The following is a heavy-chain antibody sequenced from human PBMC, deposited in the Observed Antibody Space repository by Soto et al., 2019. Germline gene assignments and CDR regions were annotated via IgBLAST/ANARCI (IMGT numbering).Heavy chain of an antibody. CDR1: GFTFSSYG. CDR3: ARSIAAAGSFGPYYYYGMDV. Sequence: QVQLVESGGGVVQPGRSLRLSCAASGFTFSSYGMHWGRQAPCKGLEWVAGIRFDGSNRYYADSVKGRFTISRDNSKNTLYLQMNSLRAEDTAVYYCARSIAAAGSFGPYYYYGMDVWGQGTTVTVSS. CDR2: IRFDGSNR. D-gene: IGHD6-13*01. J-gene: IGHJ6*02. V-gene: IGHV3-33*01.